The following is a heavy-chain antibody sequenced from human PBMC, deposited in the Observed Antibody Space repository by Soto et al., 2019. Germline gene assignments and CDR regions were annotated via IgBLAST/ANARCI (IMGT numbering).Heavy chain of an antibody. V-gene: IGHV5-10-1*01. CDR1: GYSFNSYW. J-gene: IGHJ6*02. CDR3: ARNMVRGVLARFPNYYYYGMDV. Sequence: PGESLKISCKGSGYSFNSYWISWVRQMPGTGQEWMGRIDPSDSYTNYSPSFQGHVTISADKSISTAYLQWSSLKASDTAMYYCARNMVRGVLARFPNYYYYGMDVWGQGNTVTVSS. CDR2: IDPSDSYT. D-gene: IGHD3-10*01.